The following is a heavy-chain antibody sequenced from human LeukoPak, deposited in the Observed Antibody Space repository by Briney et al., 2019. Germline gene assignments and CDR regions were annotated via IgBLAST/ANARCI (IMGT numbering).Heavy chain of an antibody. CDR2: ISAYNGNT. J-gene: IGHJ3*02. D-gene: IGHD1-1*01. Sequence: ASVEVSCKASGYTFTSYGISWVRQAPGQGLEWMGWISAYNGNTNYAQKFQGRVTMTRDTSISTAYMELSRLRPDDTAVYYCARPQFSLEELDIWGQGTMVTVSS. CDR1: GYTFTSYG. CDR3: ARPQFSLEELDI. V-gene: IGHV1-18*01.